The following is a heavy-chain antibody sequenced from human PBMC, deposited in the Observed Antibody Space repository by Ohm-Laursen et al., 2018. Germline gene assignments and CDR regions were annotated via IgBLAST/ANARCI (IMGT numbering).Heavy chain of an antibody. D-gene: IGHD7-27*01. CDR2: INPNSGGT. CDR1: GYTFTGYY. J-gene: IGHJ4*02. CDR3: ARDLGLVGTNWGYYFNY. V-gene: IGHV1-2*02. Sequence: ASVKVSCKASGYTFTGYYMHWVRQAPGQGLEWMGWINPNSGGTNYAQKFQGRVTMTRDTSTSTVYMELSSLRSEDTVVYYCARDLGLVGTNWGYYFNYWGQGTLVTVSS.